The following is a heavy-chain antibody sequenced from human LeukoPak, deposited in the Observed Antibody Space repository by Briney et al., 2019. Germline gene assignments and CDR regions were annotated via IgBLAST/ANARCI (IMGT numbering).Heavy chain of an antibody. CDR3: AREGDGYKY. CDR2: IYYSGST. J-gene: IGHJ4*02. CDR1: GGSISSSSYY. Sequence: PSETLSLTCTVSGGSISSSSYYWGWIRQPPGKGLEWIGSIYYSGSTYYNPSLKSRVTISVDTSKNQFSLKLSSVTAADTAVYYCAREGDGYKYWGQGTLVTVSS. V-gene: IGHV4-39*07. D-gene: IGHD5-24*01.